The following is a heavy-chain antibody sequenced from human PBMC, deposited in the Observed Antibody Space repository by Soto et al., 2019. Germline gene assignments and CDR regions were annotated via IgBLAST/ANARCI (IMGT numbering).Heavy chain of an antibody. Sequence: TLSLTCTVSGGSISSGDYSWRWVRQSPGKGLEWIGHIYNSGITYYNPSLKSRVVISIDTSRNQFSLRLNSLTAADRAVYFCARGVTVFGLVSRFWFDPWGQGTVVTVSS. D-gene: IGHD3-3*01. CDR3: ARGVTVFGLVSRFWFDP. CDR2: IYNSGIT. J-gene: IGHJ5*02. CDR1: GGSISSGDYS. V-gene: IGHV4-30-4*01.